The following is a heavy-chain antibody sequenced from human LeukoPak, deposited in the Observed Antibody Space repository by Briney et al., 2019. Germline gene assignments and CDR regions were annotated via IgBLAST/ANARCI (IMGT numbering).Heavy chain of an antibody. CDR1: GFTFSSYE. J-gene: IGHJ4*02. Sequence: GGSLRLSCAASGFTFSSYEMNWVRQAPGKGLEWVSYISSSGSTIYYADSVKGRFTISRDNAKNSLYLQMNSLRAEDTAVYYCARDRGRANVVVVAATRTFDYWGQGTLVTVSS. V-gene: IGHV3-48*03. D-gene: IGHD2-15*01. CDR3: ARDRGRANVVVVAATRTFDY. CDR2: ISSSGSTI.